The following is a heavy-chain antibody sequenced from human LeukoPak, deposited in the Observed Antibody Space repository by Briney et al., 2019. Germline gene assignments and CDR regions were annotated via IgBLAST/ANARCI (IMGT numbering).Heavy chain of an antibody. Sequence: PSETLSLTCTVSGASISSYYWSWIRQPAGKGLEWIGRIYTSGITNYNPSLKSRVTISLDKSKNQFSLKLTSVTAADTAVYYCARDYYDSSGYYGRGGYYYMDVWGKGTTVTASS. CDR2: IYTSGIT. CDR3: ARDYYDSSGYYGRGGYYYMDV. CDR1: GASISSYY. D-gene: IGHD3-22*01. J-gene: IGHJ6*03. V-gene: IGHV4-4*07.